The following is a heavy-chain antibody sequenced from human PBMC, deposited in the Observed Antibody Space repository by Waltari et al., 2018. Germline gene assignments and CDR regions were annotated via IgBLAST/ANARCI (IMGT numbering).Heavy chain of an antibody. Sequence: QLQLQESGPGLVKPSETLSLTCTVSGGSISSSSYYWGWIRQPPGKGLEWIGSIYYSGSTYYNPSLKSRVTISVDTSKNQFSLKLSSVTAADTAVYYCARGPPRKQRSWYFDLWGRGTLVTVSS. J-gene: IGHJ2*01. CDR2: IYYSGST. CDR1: GGSISSSSYY. CDR3: ARGPPRKQRSWYFDL. V-gene: IGHV4-39*07.